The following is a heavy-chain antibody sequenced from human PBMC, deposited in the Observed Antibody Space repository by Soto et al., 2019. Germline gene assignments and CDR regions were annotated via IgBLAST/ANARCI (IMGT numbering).Heavy chain of an antibody. CDR3: ARGYCSSTSCYVSNWFDP. Sequence: GASVKVSCKASGYTFTSYDINWVRQATGQGLEWMGWMNPNSGNTGYAQKFQGRVTMTRNTSISTAYMELSSLRSEDTAVYYCARGYCSSTSCYVSNWFDPWGQETLVTVS. CDR1: GYTFTSYD. D-gene: IGHD2-2*01. J-gene: IGHJ5*02. V-gene: IGHV1-8*01. CDR2: MNPNSGNT.